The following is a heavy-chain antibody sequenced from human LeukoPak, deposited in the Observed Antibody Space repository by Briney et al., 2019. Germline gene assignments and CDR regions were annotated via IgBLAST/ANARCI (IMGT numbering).Heavy chain of an antibody. J-gene: IGHJ6*02. V-gene: IGHV4-34*01. CDR2: INHSGST. CDR3: ARGSLVYDSSGYHWGDYYCYGMDV. D-gene: IGHD3-22*01. CDR1: GGSFSGYY. Sequence: SETLSLTCAVYGGSFSGYYWSWIRQPPGKGLEWIGEINHSGSTNYNPSLKSRVTISVDTSKNQFSLKLSSVTAADTAVYYCARGSLVYDSSGYHWGDYYCYGMDVWGQGTTVTVSS.